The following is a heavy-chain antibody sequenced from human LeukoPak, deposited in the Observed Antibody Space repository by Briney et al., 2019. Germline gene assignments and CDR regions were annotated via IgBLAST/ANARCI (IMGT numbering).Heavy chain of an antibody. CDR3: ARIPVEMATIRRYYYYYGMDV. CDR1: GFTFSSYW. CDR2: IKQDGSEK. D-gene: IGHD5-24*01. J-gene: IGHJ6*02. V-gene: IGHV3-7*01. Sequence: GSLRLSCAASGFTFSSYWMSWVRQAPGKGLEWVANIKQDGSEKYYVDSVKGRFTISRDNANNSLYLQMNRLRAEDTAVYYCARIPVEMATIRRYYYYYGMDVWGQGTTVTVSS.